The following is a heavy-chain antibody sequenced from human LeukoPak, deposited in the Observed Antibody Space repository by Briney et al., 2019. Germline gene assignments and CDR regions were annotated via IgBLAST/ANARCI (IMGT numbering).Heavy chain of an antibody. CDR1: GFTFSDYY. Sequence: GGSLRLSCAASGFTFSDYYMSWIRQAPGKGLEWVSYISSSGSTIYYADSVKDRFTISRDNAKNSLYLQMNSPRAEDTAVYYCAGAYYYGSGRPSAQFDYWGQGTLVTVSS. V-gene: IGHV3-11*04. D-gene: IGHD3-10*01. CDR3: AGAYYYGSGRPSAQFDY. CDR2: ISSSGSTI. J-gene: IGHJ4*02.